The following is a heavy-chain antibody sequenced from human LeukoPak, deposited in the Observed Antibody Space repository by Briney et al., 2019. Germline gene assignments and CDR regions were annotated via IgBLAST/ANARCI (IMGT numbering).Heavy chain of an antibody. V-gene: IGHV1-69*13. CDR3: ARYGYDPYYFDY. Sequence: ASVKVSCKASGYTFTSYDINWVRQAPGQGLEWMGGIIPIFGTANYAQKFQGRVTITADESTSTAYMELSSLRSEDTAVYYCARYGYDPYYFDYWGQGTLVTVSS. D-gene: IGHD5-24*01. J-gene: IGHJ4*02. CDR2: IIPIFGTA. CDR1: GYTFTSYD.